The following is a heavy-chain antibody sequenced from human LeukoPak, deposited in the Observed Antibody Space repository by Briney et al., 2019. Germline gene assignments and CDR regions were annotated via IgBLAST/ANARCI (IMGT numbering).Heavy chain of an antibody. CDR1: GFTFSSYW. V-gene: IGHV3-21*01. Sequence: PGGSLRLSCAASGFTFSSYWMHWVRQAPGKGLEWVSSISSSSSYIYYADSVKGRFTISRDNAKNSLYLQMNSLRAEDTAVYYCARDPAIVVVPAAIPNWFDPWGQGTLVTVSS. CDR3: ARDPAIVVVPAAIPNWFDP. J-gene: IGHJ5*02. CDR2: ISSSSSYI. D-gene: IGHD2-2*01.